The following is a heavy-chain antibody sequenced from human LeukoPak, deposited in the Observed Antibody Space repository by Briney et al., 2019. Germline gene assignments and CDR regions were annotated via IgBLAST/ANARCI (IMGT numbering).Heavy chain of an antibody. D-gene: IGHD5-18*01. CDR3: AREHFGYSYEY. J-gene: IGHJ4*02. Sequence: PGGSLRLSCAVSGFTFSMYWRHWVRQAPGEGLVWVARTNGDETSTNYADSVKGRFTIFRDNAKNTVYLQMHSLRGEDTAVYYCAREHFGYSYEYWGQGTLVTVSP. V-gene: IGHV3-74*01. CDR1: GFTFSMYW. CDR2: TNGDETST.